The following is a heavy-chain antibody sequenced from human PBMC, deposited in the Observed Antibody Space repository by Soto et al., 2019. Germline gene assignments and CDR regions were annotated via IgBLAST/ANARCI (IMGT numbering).Heavy chain of an antibody. J-gene: IGHJ6*02. CDR1: YW. D-gene: IGHD3-10*01. CDR3: ARGRFHYYGMDV. CDR2: IYPGDSDT. V-gene: IGHV5-51*01. Sequence: YWSWIRQHPGKGLEWMGIIYPGDSDTRYSPSFQGQVTISADKSISTAYLQWSSLKASDSAMYYCARGRFHYYGMDVWGQGTTVTVSS.